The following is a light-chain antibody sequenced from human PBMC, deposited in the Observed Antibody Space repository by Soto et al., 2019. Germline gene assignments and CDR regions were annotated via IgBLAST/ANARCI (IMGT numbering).Light chain of an antibody. Sequence: QSALTQPASVSGSPGQSITISCTGTSSDVGGYNYVSWYQRHPGKAPKLMIYDVSNRPSGVSNRFSGSKSGNTASLTISGPQAEDEADYYCSSYTSSSTLVFGGGTKLTVL. CDR2: DVS. CDR3: SSYTSSSTLV. CDR1: SSDVGGYNY. V-gene: IGLV2-14*01. J-gene: IGLJ2*01.